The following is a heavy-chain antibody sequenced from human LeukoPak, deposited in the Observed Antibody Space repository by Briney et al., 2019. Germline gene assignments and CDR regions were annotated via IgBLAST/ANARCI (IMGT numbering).Heavy chain of an antibody. CDR2: IYYSGST. CDR1: GGSISSSSYY. V-gene: IGHV4-39*01. J-gene: IGHJ4*02. CDR3: ARHEVAGTPYFDY. D-gene: IGHD6-19*01. Sequence: SETLSLTCTVSGGSISSSSYYWGWIRQPPGKGLKWIGSIYYSGSTYYNPSLKSRVTISVDTSKNQFSLKLSSVTAADTAVYYCARHEVAGTPYFDYWGQGTLVTVSS.